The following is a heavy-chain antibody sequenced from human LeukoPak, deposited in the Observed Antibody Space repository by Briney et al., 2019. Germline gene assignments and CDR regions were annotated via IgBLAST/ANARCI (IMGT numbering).Heavy chain of an antibody. CDR3: TRAWSGGSDAFDI. D-gene: IGHD3-3*01. CDR1: GYTSSNYD. Sequence: VASVNVSCTASGYTSSNYDINWVRRATGQGLEWMGWMNPSSGNTGYAQKFQGRATMTWSTSMTTAYMELSSLRSEDTAMYFCTRAWSGGSDAFDIWGQGTMVTVSS. CDR2: MNPSSGNT. J-gene: IGHJ3*02. V-gene: IGHV1-8*01.